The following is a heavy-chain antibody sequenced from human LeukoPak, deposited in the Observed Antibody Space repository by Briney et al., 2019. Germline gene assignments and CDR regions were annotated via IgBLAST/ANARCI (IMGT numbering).Heavy chain of an antibody. D-gene: IGHD1-26*01. CDR2: INHSGST. Sequence: SETLSLTCAVYCGSFSGYYWSWMRQPPGKGLEWIGEINHSGSTNYNPSLKSRVTISVDTSKNQFSLKLSSVTAADTAFYYCARYIVSYPHDAFDIWGQGTMVTVSS. CDR1: CGSFSGYY. CDR3: ARYIVSYPHDAFDI. J-gene: IGHJ3*02. V-gene: IGHV4-34*01.